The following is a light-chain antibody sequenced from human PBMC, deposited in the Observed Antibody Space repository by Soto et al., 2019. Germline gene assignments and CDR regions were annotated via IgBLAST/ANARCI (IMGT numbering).Light chain of an antibody. J-gene: IGKJ1*01. CDR1: QGISSW. CDR2: AAS. Sequence: DIQMTQSPSSVSASVGDRVTITCRASQGISSWLAWYQQKPGTAPQLLISAASRLHSGVPLRFSGSGSGTDFTLPISSLQPEEFATYYCHQASSFPRPFGQGTKVDIK. V-gene: IGKV1-12*01. CDR3: HQASSFPRP.